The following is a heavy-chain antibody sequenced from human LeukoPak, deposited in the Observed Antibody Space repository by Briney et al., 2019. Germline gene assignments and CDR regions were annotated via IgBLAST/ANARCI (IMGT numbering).Heavy chain of an antibody. CDR1: GYTFTSYG. D-gene: IGHD3-3*01. CDR3: ARSPLAAFWSGYSPLDY. J-gene: IGHJ4*02. CDR2: ISAYNGNT. Sequence: VASVKVSCKASGYTFTSYGISWVRQAPGQGLEWMGWISAYNGNTNYAQKLQGRVTMTTDTSTSTAYMELRSLRSDDTAVYYCARSPLAAFWSGYSPLDYWGQGTLVTVSS. V-gene: IGHV1-18*01.